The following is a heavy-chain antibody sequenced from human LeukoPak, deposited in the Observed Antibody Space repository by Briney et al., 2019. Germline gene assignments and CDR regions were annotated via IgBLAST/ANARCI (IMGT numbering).Heavy chain of an antibody. Sequence: SETLSLTCTVSGGSISSSDYYWGWLRQPPGKGLEWIGSIYYSGSTYYNPSLKSRVTISVDTSKNQFSLKLSSVTAADTAVYYCARGSGPGIQLWLPNWYFDLWGRGTLVTVSS. CDR1: GGSISSSDYY. J-gene: IGHJ2*01. D-gene: IGHD5-18*01. CDR3: ARGSGPGIQLWLPNWYFDL. V-gene: IGHV4-39*01. CDR2: IYYSGST.